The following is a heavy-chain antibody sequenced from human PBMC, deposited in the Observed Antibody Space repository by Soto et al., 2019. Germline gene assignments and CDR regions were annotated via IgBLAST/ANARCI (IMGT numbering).Heavy chain of an antibody. CDR1: GGTFSSYA. CDR3: ATVLRFLEWLPRDYYYYGMDV. V-gene: IGHV1-69*13. Sequence: ASVKVSCRASGGTFSSYAISWVRQAPGQGLEWTGGIIPIFGTANYAQKFQGRVTITADESTSTAYMELSSLRSEDTAVYYCATVLRFLEWLPRDYYYYGMDVWGQGTTVTVSS. CDR2: IIPIFGTA. D-gene: IGHD3-3*01. J-gene: IGHJ6*02.